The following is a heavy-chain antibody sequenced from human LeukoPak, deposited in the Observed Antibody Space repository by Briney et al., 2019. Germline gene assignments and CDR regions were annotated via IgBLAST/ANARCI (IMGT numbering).Heavy chain of an antibody. D-gene: IGHD2-15*01. J-gene: IGHJ5*02. CDR2: INPNSSGT. Sequence: ASVKVSCKASGYTFTGYYMHWVRQAPGQGLEWMGWINPNSSGTNYAQKFQGRVTMTRDTSTSTVYMELSSLRSEDTAVYYCARDLGYCSGGSCYFQFDPWGQGTLVTVSS. CDR1: GYTFTGYY. V-gene: IGHV1-2*02. CDR3: ARDLGYCSGGSCYFQFDP.